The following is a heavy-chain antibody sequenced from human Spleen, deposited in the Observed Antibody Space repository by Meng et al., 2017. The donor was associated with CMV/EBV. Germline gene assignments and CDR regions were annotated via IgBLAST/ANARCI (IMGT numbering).Heavy chain of an antibody. CDR1: GGSISSYY. CDR2: IYTSGST. CDR3: ARDLPYENYYGSGSYPNY. V-gene: IGHV4-4*07. Sequence: QVQLQEPGPGLVKPSETLSLTCTVSGGSISSYYWSWIRQPAGKGLEWIGRIYTSGSTNYNPSLKSRVTMSVDTSKNQFSLKLSSVTAADTAVYYCARDLPYENYYGSGSYPNYWGQGTLVTVSS. J-gene: IGHJ4*02. D-gene: IGHD3-10*01.